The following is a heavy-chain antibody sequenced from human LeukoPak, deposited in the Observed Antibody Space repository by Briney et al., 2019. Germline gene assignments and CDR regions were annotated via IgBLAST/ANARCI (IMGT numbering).Heavy chain of an antibody. CDR1: GYTFTSYG. CDR3: ARVKSQVVVAATNSYYFDY. Sequence: ASVKVSCKASGYTFTSYGISWVRQAPGQGLEWMGWISAYNGNTNYAQKLQGRVTMTTDTPTSTAYMELRSLRPDDTAVYYCARVKSQVVVAATNSYYFDYWGQGTLVTVSS. J-gene: IGHJ4*02. V-gene: IGHV1-18*01. D-gene: IGHD2-15*01. CDR2: ISAYNGNT.